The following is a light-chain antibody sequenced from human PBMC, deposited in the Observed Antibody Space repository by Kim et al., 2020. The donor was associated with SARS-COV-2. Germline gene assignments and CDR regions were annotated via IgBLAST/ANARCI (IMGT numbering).Light chain of an antibody. CDR3: QQSNKWPYT. CDR2: DAS. CDR1: ESVTPD. V-gene: IGKV3-15*01. Sequence: SVSPGERVTLPCRASESVTPDLAWNQQTPGQAPRVLIYDASTRATGLPARFSGSGSGTEFTLTISSLQSEDFAVYYCQQSNKWPYTFGQGTKLEI. J-gene: IGKJ2*01.